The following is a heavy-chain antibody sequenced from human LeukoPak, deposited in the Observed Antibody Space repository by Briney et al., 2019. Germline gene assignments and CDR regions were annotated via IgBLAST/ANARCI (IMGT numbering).Heavy chain of an antibody. CDR1: GFTFSSYG. V-gene: IGHV3-33*01. Sequence: GGSLRLSCAASGFTFSSYGMHWVRQAPGKGLEWVAVIWYDGSNKYYADSVKGRFTISRDNSENTLYLQMNSLRAEDTAVYYCARDHDYGGNFDYWGQGTLVTVSS. D-gene: IGHD4-23*01. CDR3: ARDHDYGGNFDY. CDR2: IWYDGSNK. J-gene: IGHJ4*02.